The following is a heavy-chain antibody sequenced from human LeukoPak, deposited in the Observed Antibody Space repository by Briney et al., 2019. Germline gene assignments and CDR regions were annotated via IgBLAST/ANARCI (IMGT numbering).Heavy chain of an antibody. V-gene: IGHV1-69*13. CDR1: GGTFSSYA. J-gene: IGHJ4*02. CDR3: AREGPHTYDYVWGSYRYRPSFDY. D-gene: IGHD3-16*02. CDR2: IIPIFGTA. Sequence: ASVKVSCKASGGTFSSYAISWVRQASGQGLERMGGIIPIFGTANYAQKFQGRVTITADESTSTAYMELSSLRSEDTAVYYCAREGPHTYDYVWGSYRYRPSFDYWGQGTLVTVSS.